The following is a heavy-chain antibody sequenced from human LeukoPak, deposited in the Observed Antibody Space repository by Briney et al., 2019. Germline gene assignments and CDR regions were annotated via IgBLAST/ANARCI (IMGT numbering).Heavy chain of an antibody. CDR2: MNPNSGNT. CDR1: GYTFTTYV. Sequence: GASVWVSCKAPGYTFTTYVINWVPQAPGQGREWMAWMNPNSGNTGYAQKFQGRVTMTRNTSISTAYMELSSLRSEDTAVYYCARELSGGRGYWGQGTLVTVSS. D-gene: IGHD1-1*01. CDR3: ARELSGGRGY. J-gene: IGHJ4*02. V-gene: IGHV1-8*01.